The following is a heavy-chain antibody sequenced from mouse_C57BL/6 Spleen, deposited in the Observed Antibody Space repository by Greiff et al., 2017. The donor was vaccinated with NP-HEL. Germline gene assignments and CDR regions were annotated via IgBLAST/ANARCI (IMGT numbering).Heavy chain of an antibody. CDR1: GYTFTSYW. Sequence: QVQLQQPGAELVKPGASVKLSCKASGYTFTSYWMQWVKQRPGQGLEWIGEIDPSDSYTNYNQKFKGKATLTVDTSSSTAYMQLSSLTSEDSAVYYCARRGFYYGSSYRENFDYWGQGTTLTVSS. V-gene: IGHV1-50*01. CDR2: IDPSDSYT. D-gene: IGHD1-1*01. CDR3: ARRGFYYGSSYRENFDY. J-gene: IGHJ2*01.